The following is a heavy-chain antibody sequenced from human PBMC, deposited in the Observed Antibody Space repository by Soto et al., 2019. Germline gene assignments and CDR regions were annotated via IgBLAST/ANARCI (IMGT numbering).Heavy chain of an antibody. CDR1: GITFYSFS. V-gene: IGHV3-21*01. J-gene: IGHJ6*02. CDR2: ISNSGTKK. Sequence: GGSLSLSCVASGITFYSFSVNWVRQAPGKGLEWVSSISNSGTKKNYADSVKGRFTISRDTANNSVFLQMNNLRGEDTAVYYCARDEGYGMDVWGQGTTVTVSS. CDR3: ARDEGYGMDV.